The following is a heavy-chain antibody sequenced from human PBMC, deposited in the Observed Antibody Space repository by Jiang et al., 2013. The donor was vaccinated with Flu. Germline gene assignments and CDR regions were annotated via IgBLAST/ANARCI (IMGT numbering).Heavy chain of an antibody. CDR1: GGSISSGGYY. V-gene: IGHV4-30-4*08. CDR3: ARGLRARNWFDP. CDR2: IYYSGST. J-gene: IGHJ5*02. Sequence: GLVKPSQTLSLTCTASGGSISSGGYYWSWIRQHPGKGLEWIGYIYYSGSTYYNPSLKSRVTISVDTSKNQFSLKLSSVTAADTAVYYCARGLRARNWFDPWGQGTLVTVSS. D-gene: IGHD4-17*01.